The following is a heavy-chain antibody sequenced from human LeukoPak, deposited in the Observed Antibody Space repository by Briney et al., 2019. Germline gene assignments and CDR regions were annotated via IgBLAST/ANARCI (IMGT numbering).Heavy chain of an antibody. CDR2: ISGSGGGT. CDR3: AKGAMPYYDGSGYNYFDY. Sequence: GGSLRLSCAASGFTFSSYAMSWVRQAPEKGLEWVSTISGSGGGTYYADSVKGRFTISRDDSKNTLYLQMNSLRAEDTAVYYCAKGAMPYYDGSGYNYFDYWGQGTLVTVSS. D-gene: IGHD3-22*01. CDR1: GFTFSSYA. V-gene: IGHV3-23*01. J-gene: IGHJ4*02.